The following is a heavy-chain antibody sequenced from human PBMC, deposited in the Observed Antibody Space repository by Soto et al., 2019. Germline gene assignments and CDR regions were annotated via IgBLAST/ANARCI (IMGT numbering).Heavy chain of an antibody. CDR1: GFTFSSYE. J-gene: IGHJ6*02. CDR3: AKGPTIFGVVISFDYYYGMYV. D-gene: IGHD3-3*01. Sequence: LRLSCAASGFTFSSYEMNWVRQAPGKGLEWVSYISSSGSTIYYADSVKGRFTISRDNSKNTLYLQMNGLRVEDTAVYYCAKGPTIFGVVISFDYYYGMYVWGQGTTVTVSS. V-gene: IGHV3-48*03. CDR2: ISSSGSTI.